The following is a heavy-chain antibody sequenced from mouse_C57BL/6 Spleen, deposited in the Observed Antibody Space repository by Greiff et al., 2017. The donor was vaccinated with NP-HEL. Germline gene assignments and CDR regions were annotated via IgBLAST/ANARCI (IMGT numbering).Heavy chain of an antibody. CDR2: ISSGSSTI. CDR3: ARWGIDYDGDAFAY. J-gene: IGHJ3*01. V-gene: IGHV5-17*01. CDR1: GFTFSDYG. D-gene: IGHD2-4*01. Sequence: EVQRVESGGGLVKPGGSLKLSCAASGFTFSDYGMHWVRQAPEKGLEWVAYISSGSSTIYYADTVKGRFTISRDNAKNTLFLQMTSLRSEDTAMYYCARWGIDYDGDAFAYWGQGTLVTVSA.